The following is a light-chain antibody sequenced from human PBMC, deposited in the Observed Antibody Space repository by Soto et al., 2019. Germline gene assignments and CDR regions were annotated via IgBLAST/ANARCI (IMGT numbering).Light chain of an antibody. Sequence: QSALTQPASVSGSPGQWITISCAGTNSDVGNYNLVSWYQQHPGKAPKLMIYDVTKRPSGVSDRFSASKSGNTASLTISGLQAEDEADYYCCSHAGRGSVLFGGGTKVTVL. J-gene: IGLJ2*01. CDR2: DVT. CDR3: CSHAGRGSVL. CDR1: NSDVGNYNL. V-gene: IGLV2-23*02.